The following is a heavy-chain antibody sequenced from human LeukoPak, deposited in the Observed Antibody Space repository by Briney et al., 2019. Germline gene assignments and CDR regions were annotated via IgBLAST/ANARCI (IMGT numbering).Heavy chain of an antibody. CDR2: IRHDGSDT. CDR3: ARRMTIAAGGWGHGMDA. Sequence: GGSLRLSCAASGFTFSDYAMSWVRQPPGKGLEWVANIRHDGSDTKYVDSVKGRFTISRDNAKNSLYLQMNTLRAEDAAVYYCARRMTIAAGGWGHGMDAWGQGTTVTVS. CDR1: GFTFSDYA. J-gene: IGHJ6*02. D-gene: IGHD6-13*01. V-gene: IGHV3-7*03.